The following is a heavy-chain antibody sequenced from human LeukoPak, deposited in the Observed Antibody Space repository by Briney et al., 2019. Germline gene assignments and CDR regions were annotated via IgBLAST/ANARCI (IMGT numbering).Heavy chain of an antibody. V-gene: IGHV1-2*02. D-gene: IGHD3-10*01. CDR1: GYSFTDYY. Sequence: ASVKVSCKAYGYSFTDYYLHWVRQVPGQGLEWMGWINAKSGDTKYGQKFQGRVDMTRDTSMSTIYMELSSLRSDDTAVYYCTRHNYQFDFDSWGQGTLVTVSS. CDR3: TRHNYQFDFDS. J-gene: IGHJ4*02. CDR2: INAKSGDT.